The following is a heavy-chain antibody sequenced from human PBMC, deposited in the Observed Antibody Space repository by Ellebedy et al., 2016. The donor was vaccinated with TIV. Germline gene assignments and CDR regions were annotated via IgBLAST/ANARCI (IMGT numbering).Heavy chain of an antibody. J-gene: IGHJ4*02. CDR3: MTSRGEGGLHSFFDF. Sequence: GESLKISCGASGFTFKTWTMNWVRQAPGKGLEWISSISGNFQSVNYTDSVRGRFTISRDNAKNSLFLQMGGLRAEDTAVYYCMTSRGEGGLHSFFDFWGRGALVTVSS. V-gene: IGHV3-21*01. CDR1: GFTFKTWT. CDR2: ISGNFQSV. D-gene: IGHD3-10*01.